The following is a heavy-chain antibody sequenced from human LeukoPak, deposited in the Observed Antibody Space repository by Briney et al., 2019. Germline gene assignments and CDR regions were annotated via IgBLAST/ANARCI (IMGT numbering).Heavy chain of an antibody. J-gene: IGHJ4*02. Sequence: SETLSLTCTVSGGSISSSSYYWGWIRQPPGKGLEWIGSIYHSGSTYYNPSLKSRVTISVDTSKNQFSLKLSSVTAADTAVYYCARWGSSSQAVAVTFDYWGQGTLVTVSS. D-gene: IGHD6-19*01. CDR2: IYHSGST. CDR3: ARWGSSSQAVAVTFDY. CDR1: GGSISSSSYY. V-gene: IGHV4-39*07.